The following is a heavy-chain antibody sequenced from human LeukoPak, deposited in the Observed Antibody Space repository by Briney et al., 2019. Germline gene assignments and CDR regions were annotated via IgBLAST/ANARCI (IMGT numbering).Heavy chain of an antibody. CDR2: IYTSGNT. V-gene: IGHV4-61*02. J-gene: IGHJ4*02. Sequence: SETLSLTCTVPGGSISSGSYYWSWIRQPAGKGLEWIGRIYTSGNTNYNPSLKSRVTISLDTSRNQFSLKLSSVTAADTAVYYCARAPSIAVAGILDCWGQGTLVTVSS. CDR3: ARAPSIAVAGILDC. CDR1: GGSISSGSYY. D-gene: IGHD6-19*01.